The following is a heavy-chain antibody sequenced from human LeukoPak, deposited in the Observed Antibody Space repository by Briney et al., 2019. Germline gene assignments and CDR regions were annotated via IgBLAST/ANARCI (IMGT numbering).Heavy chain of an antibody. CDR1: GFTFSSYS. CDR3: ARDNVLLWFGGPPDYMDV. J-gene: IGHJ6*03. CDR2: ISSSSSYI. D-gene: IGHD3-10*01. V-gene: IGHV3-21*01. Sequence: PGGSLRLSCAASGFTFSSYSMNWVRQAPGKGLEWVSSISSSSSYIYYADSVKGRFTISRDNAKNSLYLQMNSLRAEDTAVYYCARDNVLLWFGGPPDYMDVWGKGTTVTVSS.